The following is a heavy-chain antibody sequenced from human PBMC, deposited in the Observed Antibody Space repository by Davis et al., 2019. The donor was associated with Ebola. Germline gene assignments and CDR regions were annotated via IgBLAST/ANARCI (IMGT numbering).Heavy chain of an antibody. V-gene: IGHV3-33*01. D-gene: IGHD4/OR15-4a*01. CDR2: IWYDGSNK. J-gene: IGHJ4*02. Sequence: GESLKISCAASGFTFSSYGMHWVRQAPGKGLEWVAVIWYDGSNKYYADSVKGRFTISRDNSKNTLYLQMNSLRAEDTAVYYCARDPNYYNFDYWGQGTLVTVSS. CDR1: GFTFSSYG. CDR3: ARDPNYYNFDY.